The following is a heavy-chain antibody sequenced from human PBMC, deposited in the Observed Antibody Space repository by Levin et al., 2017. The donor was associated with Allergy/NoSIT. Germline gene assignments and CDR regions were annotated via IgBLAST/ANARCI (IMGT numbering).Heavy chain of an antibody. CDR3: ARVGFGELLIDY. CDR2: IYYSGST. V-gene: IGHV4-39*01. Sequence: ASETLSLTCTVSGGSISSSSYYWGWIRQPPGKGLEWIGSIYYSGSTYYNPSLKSRVTISVDTSKNQFSLKLSSVTAADTAVYYCARVGFGELLIDYWGQGTLVTVSS. J-gene: IGHJ4*02. D-gene: IGHD3-10*01. CDR1: GGSISSSSYY.